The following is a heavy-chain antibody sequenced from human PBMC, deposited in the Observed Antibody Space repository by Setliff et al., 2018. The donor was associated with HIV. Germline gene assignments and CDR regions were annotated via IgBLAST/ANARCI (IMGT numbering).Heavy chain of an antibody. Sequence: ASVKVSCKASGYTFTSYAMHWVRQAPGQRLAWMGWINAGNGNTKYSHKFQGRVTITRDTSASTAYMELSSLRSEDTAVYYCARDNYYDSSGPGLFNWGQGTMVT. CDR2: INAGNGNT. CDR3: ARDNYYDSSGPGLFN. D-gene: IGHD3-22*01. CDR1: GYTFTSYA. V-gene: IGHV1-3*01. J-gene: IGHJ3*01.